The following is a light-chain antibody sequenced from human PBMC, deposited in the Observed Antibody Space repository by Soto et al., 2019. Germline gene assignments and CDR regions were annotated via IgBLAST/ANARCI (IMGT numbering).Light chain of an antibody. V-gene: IGKV1-17*02. CDR2: GAS. Sequence: DIQMTQSPPSLSASVGDRVPITCRASQDVSNDLGWFQQKPGKAPKRLIFGASNLESGVPSRFSGTGSGTEFILTITNPQPEDFATYYCLQHTYIWSFGQGTKVDI. J-gene: IGKJ1*01. CDR1: QDVSND. CDR3: LQHTYIWS.